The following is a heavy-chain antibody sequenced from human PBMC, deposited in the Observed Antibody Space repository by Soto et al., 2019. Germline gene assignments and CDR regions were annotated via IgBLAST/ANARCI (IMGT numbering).Heavy chain of an antibody. CDR1: GFTFDDYA. CDR2: ISWNSGSI. CDR3: AKDNVGYSYGSIYGMDV. J-gene: IGHJ6*02. Sequence: GGSLRLSCAASGFTFDDYAMHWVRQAPGKALEWVSGISWNSGSIGYADSVKGRFTISRDNAKNSLYLQMNSLRAEDTALYYCAKDNVGYSYGSIYGMDVWGQGATVTVSS. V-gene: IGHV3-9*01. D-gene: IGHD5-18*01.